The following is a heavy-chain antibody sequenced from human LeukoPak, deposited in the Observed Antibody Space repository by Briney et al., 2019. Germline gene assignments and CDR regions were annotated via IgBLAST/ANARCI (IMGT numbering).Heavy chain of an antibody. V-gene: IGHV3-23*01. CDR1: GFTFSSYA. CDR3: AKPKTYCTNGVCFDAFDI. Sequence: GGSLRLSCAASGFTFSSYAMSWVRQAPGKGLEWVSAISGSGGSTYYADSVKGRFTISRDNSKNTLYLQMNSLRAEDTAVYYCAKPKTYCTNGVCFDAFDIWGQGTMVTVSS. D-gene: IGHD2-8*01. J-gene: IGHJ3*02. CDR2: ISGSGGST.